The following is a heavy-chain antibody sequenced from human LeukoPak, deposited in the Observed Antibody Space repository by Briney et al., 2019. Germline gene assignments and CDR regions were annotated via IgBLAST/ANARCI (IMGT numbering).Heavy chain of an antibody. D-gene: IGHD6-19*01. V-gene: IGHV3-23*01. CDR2: ISGSGGST. CDR1: GFTFSSYA. Sequence: PGGSLRLSCAASGFTFSSYAMSWVRQVPGKGLEWVSAISGSGGSTYYADSVKGRFTISRDNSKNTLYLQMNSLRAEDTAVYYCAKGLAYSSGWLFDYWGQGTLVTVSS. J-gene: IGHJ4*02. CDR3: AKGLAYSSGWLFDY.